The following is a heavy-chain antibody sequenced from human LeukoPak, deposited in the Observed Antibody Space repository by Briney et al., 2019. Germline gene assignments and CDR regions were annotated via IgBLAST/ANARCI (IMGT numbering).Heavy chain of an antibody. V-gene: IGHV5-51*01. CDR1: GNSFSTNW. CDR3: GRGGYIGYEFDY. Sequence: GESLKISCRASGNSFSTNWIGWVRQIPGKVLEWMGVIYPGDSDTSYSPTFQGQVTMSADKSISTAYLQWSSLKASDRAMYYWGRGGYIGYEFDYLGQGTLVTVSS. D-gene: IGHD5-12*01. J-gene: IGHJ4*02. CDR2: IYPGDSDT.